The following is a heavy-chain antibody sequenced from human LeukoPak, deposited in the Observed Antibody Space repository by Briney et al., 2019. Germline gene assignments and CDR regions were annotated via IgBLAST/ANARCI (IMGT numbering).Heavy chain of an antibody. D-gene: IGHD2-21*02. J-gene: IGHJ5*01. V-gene: IGHV3-23*01. CDR3: AKVAHGGDRFDS. Sequence: GGSLRLSCAASGFTFNNYAMTWVRQAPGMGLEWVSALNGGGGNTYYADSVKGRFTISRDNSKNTLYLQMNSLRAEDTALYHCAKVAHGGDRFDSWGQGTLVTVPS. CDR1: GFTFNNYA. CDR2: LNGGGGNT.